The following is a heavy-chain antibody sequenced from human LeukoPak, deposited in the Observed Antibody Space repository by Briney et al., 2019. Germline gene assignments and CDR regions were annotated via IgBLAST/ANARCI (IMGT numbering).Heavy chain of an antibody. J-gene: IGHJ4*02. D-gene: IGHD1-26*01. CDR2: IYPGDSDT. V-gene: IGHV5-51*01. CDR3: ARLIVGATRYFDY. Sequence: GESLKISCKGSGYSFPSYWIGWVRQLPRKGLEWMGIIYPGDSDTRYSPSFQGQVTISADKSISTAYLQWSSLKASDTAMYYCARLIVGATRYFDYWGQGTLVTVSS. CDR1: GYSFPSYW.